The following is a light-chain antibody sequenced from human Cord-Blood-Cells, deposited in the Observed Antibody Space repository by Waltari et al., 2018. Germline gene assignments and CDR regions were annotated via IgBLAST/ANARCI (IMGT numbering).Light chain of an antibody. CDR2: EVS. Sequence: QSALTQPPSASGSPGQSVTISCTGTSSDVGGYNYVSWYQQHPGKAPKLMIYEVSKRPSGVPDRFSGAKSGNTASLTVSGLQAEDEADYYCSSYAGSNYVFGTGTKVIV. V-gene: IGLV2-8*01. J-gene: IGLJ1*01. CDR1: SSDVGGYNY. CDR3: SSYAGSNYV.